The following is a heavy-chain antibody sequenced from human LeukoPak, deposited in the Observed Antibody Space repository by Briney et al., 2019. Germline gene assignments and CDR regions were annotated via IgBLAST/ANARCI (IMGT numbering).Heavy chain of an antibody. Sequence: GGSLRLSCAASGFTFDDYGMSWVRQAPGKGLEWVSGINWNGGSTGYADSVKGRFTISRDNAKNSLYLQMNSLRAEDTALYYCARAPRIGLTGTTEDAFDIWGQGTMVTVSS. CDR1: GFTFDDYG. CDR2: INWNGGST. J-gene: IGHJ3*02. D-gene: IGHD1-20*01. CDR3: ARAPRIGLTGTTEDAFDI. V-gene: IGHV3-20*04.